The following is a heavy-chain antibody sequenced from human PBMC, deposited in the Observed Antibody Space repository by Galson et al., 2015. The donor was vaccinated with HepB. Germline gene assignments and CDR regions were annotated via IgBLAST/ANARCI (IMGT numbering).Heavy chain of an antibody. Sequence: SLRLSCAASGFTFSSYAMTWVRQAPGKGLEWVSTIRDNGGSTYYADSVKGRFTISRDNPKNTLYLQMNSLSAEDTAVYYCAKALDSSGYYPMIYLDYWGQGTLVTVSS. CDR1: GFTFSSYA. CDR2: IRDNGGST. V-gene: IGHV3-23*01. D-gene: IGHD3-22*01. CDR3: AKALDSSGYYPMIYLDY. J-gene: IGHJ4*02.